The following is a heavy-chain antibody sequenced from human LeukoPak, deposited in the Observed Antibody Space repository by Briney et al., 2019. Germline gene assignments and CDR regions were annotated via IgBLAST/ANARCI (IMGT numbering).Heavy chain of an antibody. CDR3: ARSGYIYGYLPDYYYYYHMDV. CDR1: GYTFTSYD. V-gene: IGHV1-8*01. D-gene: IGHD5-18*01. CDR2: VNPNSGNT. J-gene: IGHJ6*03. Sequence: ASVKVSCKASGYTFTSYDINWVRQATGQGLERMGWVNPNSGNTGYAQKFQGRVTMTRNTSISTAYMELSSLRSEDTAVYYCARSGYIYGYLPDYYYYYHMDVWGKGTTVTVSS.